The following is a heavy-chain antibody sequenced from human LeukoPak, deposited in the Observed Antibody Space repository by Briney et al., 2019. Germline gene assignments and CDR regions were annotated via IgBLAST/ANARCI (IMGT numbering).Heavy chain of an antibody. V-gene: IGHV4-34*01. CDR1: GGSFSDYY. Sequence: PSETLSLTCAVYGGSFSDYYWSWIRQPPGKGLEWIGEINHRGSTNYNPSLKSRVAMSVDTSKNQFSLKLSSVTAADTAVYYCARAAHYYDSSGYYISWVGFDYWGQGTLVTVSS. CDR3: ARAAHYYDSSGYYISWVGFDY. CDR2: INHRGST. D-gene: IGHD3-22*01. J-gene: IGHJ4*02.